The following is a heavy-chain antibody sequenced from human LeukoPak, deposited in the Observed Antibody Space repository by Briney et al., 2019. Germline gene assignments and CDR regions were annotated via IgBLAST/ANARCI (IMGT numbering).Heavy chain of an antibody. D-gene: IGHD3-22*01. V-gene: IGHV4-61*02. J-gene: IGHJ4*02. CDR1: GGSISSGSYY. Sequence: SEPLSLTCTVSGGSISSGSYYWSWIRQPAGKGLEWIGRIYTSGSTSYNPSLKSRVTISVDTSKNQLSLKLSSVTAADTAVYYCARVGIYDSSGYYPNWGQGTLVTVSS. CDR3: ARVGIYDSSGYYPN. CDR2: IYTSGST.